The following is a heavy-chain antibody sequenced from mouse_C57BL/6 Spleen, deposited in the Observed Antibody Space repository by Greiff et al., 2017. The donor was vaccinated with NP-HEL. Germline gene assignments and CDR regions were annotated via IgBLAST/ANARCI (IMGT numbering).Heavy chain of an antibody. J-gene: IGHJ3*01. V-gene: IGHV1-22*01. D-gene: IGHD2-10*02. CDR3: ARGRYGNYAWFAY. CDR2: INPNNGGT. CDR1: GYTFTDYN. Sequence: EVQLQQSGPELVKPGASVKMSCKASGYTFTDYNMPWVKQSHGKSLAWIGYINPNNGGTSYNQKFKGKATLTVNKSSSTAYMELRSLTSEDSAVYDCARGRYGNYAWFAYWGQGTLVTVSA.